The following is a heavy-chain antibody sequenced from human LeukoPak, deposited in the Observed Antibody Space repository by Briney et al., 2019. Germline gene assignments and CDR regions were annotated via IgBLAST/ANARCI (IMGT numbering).Heavy chain of an antibody. CDR3: ARAPGDSYGYYYYYYMDV. J-gene: IGHJ6*03. Sequence: GGSLRLSCAASGFTVSSNYMSWVRQPPGKGLEDVSVIYSGGSTHYADSVKGRFTIYRDNHKNTLYLQMNSLRAEDTAVYYCARAPGDSYGYYYYYYMDVWGKGTTVTVSS. CDR1: GFTVSSNY. D-gene: IGHD5-18*01. V-gene: IGHV3-53*03. CDR2: IYSGGST.